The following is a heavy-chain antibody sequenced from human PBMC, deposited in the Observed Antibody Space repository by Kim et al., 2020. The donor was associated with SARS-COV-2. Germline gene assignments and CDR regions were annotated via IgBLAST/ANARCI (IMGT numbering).Heavy chain of an antibody. J-gene: IGHJ4*02. CDR3: ASLMGLGRSVDY. Sequence: GGSLRLSCAASGFTLSSYWMHWVRQTPGKGLLWVSRINSDGSNTKYADSVKGRFTISRDNAKNTLYLQMNSLRAEDTAVYYCASLMGLGRSVDYWGQGVLVTVSS. V-gene: IGHV3-74*03. D-gene: IGHD3-16*01. CDR2: INSDGSNT. CDR1: GFTLSSYW.